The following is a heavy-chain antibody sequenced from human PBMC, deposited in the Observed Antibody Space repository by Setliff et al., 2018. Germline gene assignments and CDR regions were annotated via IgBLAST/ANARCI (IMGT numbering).Heavy chain of an antibody. J-gene: IGHJ2*01. V-gene: IGHV4-39*07. CDR1: GGSISSSSYY. CDR3: VRTSTRRYFDL. D-gene: IGHD2-2*01. Sequence: SETLSLTCTVSGGSISSSSYYWGWIRQPPGKGLEWIANVYYSGSTFYSPSLQSRVTMSVDTAKNQFSLNLHSVTAADTAVYYCVRTSTRRYFDLWGRGTLVTVSS. CDR2: VYYSGST.